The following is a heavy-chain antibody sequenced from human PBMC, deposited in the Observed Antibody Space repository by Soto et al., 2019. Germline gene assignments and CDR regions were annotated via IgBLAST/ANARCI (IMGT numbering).Heavy chain of an antibody. V-gene: IGHV3-23*01. Sequence: EVQLLESGGGWIQPGGSLRLSCAASGFSFSNYAMNWVRQAPGKGLEWVSFISGSGGTTDYADSVRGRFRLSRDNFKNTVDLEMNSLRTEDTSVYFCAKGRSVLLIFDYWGHGVMVTV. CDR1: GFSFSNYA. CDR2: ISGSGGTT. J-gene: IGHJ4*01. D-gene: IGHD2-21*01. CDR3: AKGRSVLLIFDY.